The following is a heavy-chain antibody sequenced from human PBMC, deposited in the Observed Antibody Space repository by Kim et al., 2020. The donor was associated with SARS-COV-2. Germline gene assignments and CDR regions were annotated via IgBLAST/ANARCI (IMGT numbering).Heavy chain of an antibody. Sequence: GGSLRLSCAGSGFKFSDYEMNWVRQAPGKGLEWVSFISRDGNRKRYADSVRGRISISRDNARNSVYLQMNSLTSADTALYFCATLVVVTAYNWYDPWGQG. D-gene: IGHD2-21*02. V-gene: IGHV3-48*03. J-gene: IGHJ5*02. CDR2: ISRDGNR. CDR1: GFKFSDYE. CDR3: ATLVVVTAYNWYDP.